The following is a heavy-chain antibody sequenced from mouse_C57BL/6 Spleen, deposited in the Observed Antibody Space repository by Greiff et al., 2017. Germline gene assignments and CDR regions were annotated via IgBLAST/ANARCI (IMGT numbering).Heavy chain of an antibody. CDR2: IDPSDSYT. Sequence: QVQLQQPGAELVKPGASVKLSCKASGYTFTSYWMPWVKPRPGQGLEWIGEIDPSDSYTNYNQKFKGKATLTVDTSSSTAYMQLSSLTSEDSAVYYCARSEGLLRFYYDAMDYWGQGTSVTVSS. J-gene: IGHJ4*01. CDR3: ARSEGLLRFYYDAMDY. D-gene: IGHD1-1*01. CDR1: GYTFTSYW. V-gene: IGHV1-50*01.